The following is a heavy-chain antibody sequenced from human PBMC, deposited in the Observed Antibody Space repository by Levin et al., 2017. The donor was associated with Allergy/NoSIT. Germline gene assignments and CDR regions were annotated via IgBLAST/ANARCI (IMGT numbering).Heavy chain of an antibody. Sequence: PGRSLRLSCAASGFTFSSYGFHWVRQAPGKGLEWLAVIWYDGSHKDYADSVRGRFTIARDNSKNTVYLQMNSLRAEDTAMYYCVRAVGQDDLKDSSGWHQDWGQGTLVTVST. CDR1: GFTFSSYG. CDR3: VRAVGQDDLKDSSGWHQD. V-gene: IGHV3-30*12. J-gene: IGHJ1*01. D-gene: IGHD6-19*01. CDR2: IWYDGSHK.